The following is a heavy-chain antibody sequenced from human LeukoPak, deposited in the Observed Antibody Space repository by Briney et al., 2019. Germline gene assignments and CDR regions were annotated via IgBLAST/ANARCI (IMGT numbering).Heavy chain of an antibody. V-gene: IGHV3-23*01. D-gene: IGHD3-22*01. J-gene: IGHJ5*02. CDR3: AKDGLYFDGSAHISCFDA. CDR2: INYNGDFT. Sequence: GGSLPQTCPSSGFIFIGYARTWVRQAPSKGLAGVASINYNGDFTYYLDSVKGRFTISRDNSKNTLYLQMNNLRGEDTALYYCAKDGLYFDGSAHISCFDAWGQGALVAVSS. CDR1: GFIFIGYA.